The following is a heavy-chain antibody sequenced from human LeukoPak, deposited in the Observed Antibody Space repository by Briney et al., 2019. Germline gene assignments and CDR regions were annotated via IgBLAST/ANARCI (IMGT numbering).Heavy chain of an antibody. Sequence: GGSLRLSCAASGFTFSIACVSWVRQAPGKGLEWVGRIKSKTDGGTTDYAAPVKGRFTISRDDSKNTLYLQMNSLKTEDTAVYYCTTGSTAPPYYFDYWGQGTLVTVSS. V-gene: IGHV3-15*01. CDR1: GFTFSIAC. CDR2: IKSKTDGGTT. J-gene: IGHJ4*02. CDR3: TTGSTAPPYYFDY.